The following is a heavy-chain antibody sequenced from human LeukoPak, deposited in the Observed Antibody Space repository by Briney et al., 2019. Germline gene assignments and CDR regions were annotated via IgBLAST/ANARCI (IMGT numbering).Heavy chain of an antibody. J-gene: IGHJ4*02. CDR1: GFTVNSNY. CDR2: ICSDGAT. V-gene: IGHV3-66*01. D-gene: IGHD1-26*01. Sequence: PGGSLRLSCAASGFTVNSNYLSWVRQAPGKGLEWVSVICSDGATFYADSVKGRFTISRDSSKNTLYLQMNSLRAEDTAVYYCAREVGATMFAAGGFDYWGQGTLVTVSS. CDR3: AREVGATMFAAGGFDY.